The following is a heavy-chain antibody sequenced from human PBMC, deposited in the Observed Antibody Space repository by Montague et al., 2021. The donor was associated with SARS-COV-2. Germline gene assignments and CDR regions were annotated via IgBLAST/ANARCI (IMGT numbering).Heavy chain of an antibody. CDR3: ARETYISGWFHQFDY. D-gene: IGHD6-19*01. CDR1: GGSISSSYYY. J-gene: IGHJ4*02. V-gene: IGHV4-39*01. CDR2: IYYSGTT. Sequence: SETLSLTCTVSGGSISSSYYYWGWIRQPPGKGLEGIGSIYYSGTTYYNPSLQSRVTISVNTSKKQFSLNLSSVTAADTAVYYGARETYISGWFHQFDYWGQGTLVTVSS.